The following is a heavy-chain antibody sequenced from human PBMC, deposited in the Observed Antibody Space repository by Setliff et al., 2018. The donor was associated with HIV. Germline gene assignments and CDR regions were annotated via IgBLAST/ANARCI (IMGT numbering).Heavy chain of an antibody. CDR1: GGSIRSSSSY. CDR2: IYTSGIT. Sequence: PSETLSLTCTVSGGSIRSSSSYWGWIRQPPGKGLEWIGYIYTSGITYNPSLRSRVTISLDTSKNQVSLSLASVTAADTAVYYCARDGGGSGWSLGEFDFWGQGTLVTVSS. V-gene: IGHV4-61*05. CDR3: ARDGGGSGWSLGEFDF. J-gene: IGHJ4*02. D-gene: IGHD6-19*01.